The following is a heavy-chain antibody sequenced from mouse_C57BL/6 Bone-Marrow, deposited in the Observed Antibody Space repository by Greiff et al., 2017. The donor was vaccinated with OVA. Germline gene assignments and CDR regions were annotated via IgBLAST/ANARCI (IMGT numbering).Heavy chain of an antibody. CDR3: ATSYYGSFYFDY. Sequence: QVQLQQPGAELVRPGSSVKLPCKASGYTFTSYWMHWVKQRPIQGLEWIGNIDPSDSETHYNQKFKDKATLTVDKSSSTAYMQLRSLTSEDSAVYFCATSYYGSFYFDYWGQGTTLTVSS. D-gene: IGHD1-1*01. V-gene: IGHV1-52*01. CDR1: GYTFTSYW. J-gene: IGHJ2*01. CDR2: IDPSDSET.